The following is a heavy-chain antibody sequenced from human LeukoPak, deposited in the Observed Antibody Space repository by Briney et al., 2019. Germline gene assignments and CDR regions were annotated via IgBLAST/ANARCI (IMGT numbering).Heavy chain of an antibody. Sequence: GASVKVSCKVSGYTLTELSMHWVRQAPGKGLEWMGGFDPEDGETIYAQRFQGRVTMTEDTSTDTAYMELSSLRSEDTAVYYCATGRAYSSSSGGAAFDIWGQGTMVTVSS. CDR1: GYTLTELS. D-gene: IGHD6-6*01. CDR2: FDPEDGET. V-gene: IGHV1-24*01. J-gene: IGHJ3*02. CDR3: ATGRAYSSSSGGAAFDI.